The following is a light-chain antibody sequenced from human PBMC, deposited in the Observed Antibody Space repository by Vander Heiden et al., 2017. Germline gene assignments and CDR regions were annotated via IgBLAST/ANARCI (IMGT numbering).Light chain of an antibody. Sequence: DLQLTQSSSTLSASVGDRVTITCRASQSLCRWLAWNQQKPGKAPKLLIYKASSLESRVASRFSSGGSGAEFTLTISSLQPDDFASYCYQQYNCYPETFGQGTKVEIK. CDR2: KAS. CDR3: QQYNCYPET. J-gene: IGKJ1*01. V-gene: IGKV1-5*03. CDR1: QSLCRW.